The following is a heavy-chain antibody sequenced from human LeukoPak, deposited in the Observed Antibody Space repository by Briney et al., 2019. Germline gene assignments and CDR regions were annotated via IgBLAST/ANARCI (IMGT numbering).Heavy chain of an antibody. CDR2: INHSGST. CDR3: ARGWGPTDGITGTTLDY. CDR1: AGSFSGYY. V-gene: IGHV4-34*01. D-gene: IGHD1-7*01. J-gene: IGHJ4*02. Sequence: PSETLSLICAVSAGSFSGYYWSWIRQTPGKVLVRCGEINHSGSTNYNTSLKSRVTISVDTSKSQFSLKLSSVTAADTAVYYCARGWGPTDGITGTTLDYWGQGTLVTVSS.